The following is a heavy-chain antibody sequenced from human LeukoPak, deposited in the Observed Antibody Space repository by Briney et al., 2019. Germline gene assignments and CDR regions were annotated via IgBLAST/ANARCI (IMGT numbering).Heavy chain of an antibody. V-gene: IGHV3-7*01. CDR3: ARGGAPDN. CDR2: INQEGGKK. Sequence: GGSLRLSCAASGFNFSSYWMSWVRQAPGKGLEWVANINQEGGKKYYVDSVRGRFAISRDNAENSVYLQMNSLRAEDTALYYCARGGAPDNWGQGTLVTVSS. J-gene: IGHJ4*02. CDR1: GFNFSSYW. D-gene: IGHD1-26*01.